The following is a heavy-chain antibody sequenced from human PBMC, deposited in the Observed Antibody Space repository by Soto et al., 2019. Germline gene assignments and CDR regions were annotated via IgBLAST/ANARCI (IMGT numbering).Heavy chain of an antibody. CDR3: ARETFAYGGKSRFDY. V-gene: IGHV3-7*01. J-gene: IGHJ4*02. CDR2: INGDGSDK. D-gene: IGHD2-15*01. Sequence: EVQLVESGGRLVQPGGSLRLSCVASGFTFSSHWMTWVRQAPGKGLEWVANINGDGSDKYYVGSVKGRFTISRDNAKNSLYLQLNSLGAEDTAVYYCARETFAYGGKSRFDYWGQGTLVTVSS. CDR1: GFTFSSHW.